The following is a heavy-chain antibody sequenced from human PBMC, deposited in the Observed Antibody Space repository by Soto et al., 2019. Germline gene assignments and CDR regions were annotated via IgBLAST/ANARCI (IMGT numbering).Heavy chain of an antibody. CDR2: ITPNLGTT. V-gene: IGHV1-69*13. J-gene: IGHJ6*01. CDR3: ARGIRPGTKGYYYYGMDV. Sequence: SVKVACKASGGTFSSYSIRWVRPAPGQGLEWMGGITPNLGTTNYAQKFQGRVTISADESTSTAYMERSSLRCEATSVYYCARGIRPGTKGYYYYGMDVWRQGTTVTVAS. D-gene: IGHD1-7*01. CDR1: GGTFSSYS.